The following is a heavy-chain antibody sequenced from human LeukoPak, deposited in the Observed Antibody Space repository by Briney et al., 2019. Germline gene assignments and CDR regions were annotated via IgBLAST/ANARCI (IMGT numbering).Heavy chain of an antibody. D-gene: IGHD1-26*01. J-gene: IGHJ4*02. CDR1: GGSFSGYY. V-gene: IGHV4-34*01. CDR2: VNHSGST. Sequence: SETLSLTCAVYGGSFSGYYWSWIRQPPGKGLEWIGEVNHSGSTNYNPSLKSRVTISVDTSKNQFSLKLSSVTAADTAVYYCARGPRRVGAFDYWGQGTLVTVSS. CDR3: ARGPRRVGAFDY.